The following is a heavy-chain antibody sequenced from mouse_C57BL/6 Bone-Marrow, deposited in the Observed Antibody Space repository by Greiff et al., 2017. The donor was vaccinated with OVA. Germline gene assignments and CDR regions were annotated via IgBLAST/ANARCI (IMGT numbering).Heavy chain of an antibody. CDR3: AREGNYGTPYAMDY. D-gene: IGHD1-1*01. CDR1: GYTFTSYW. J-gene: IGHJ4*01. CDR2: IDPSDSYT. V-gene: IGHV1-69*01. Sequence: QVQLKQPGAELVMPGASVKLSCKASGYTFTSYWMHWVKQRPGQGLEWIGEIDPSDSYTNYNQKFKGKSTLTVDKSSSTAYMQLSSLTSEDSAVYYCAREGNYGTPYAMDYWGQGTSVTVSS.